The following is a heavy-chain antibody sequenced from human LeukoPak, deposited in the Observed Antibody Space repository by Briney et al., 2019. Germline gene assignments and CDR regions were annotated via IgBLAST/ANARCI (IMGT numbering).Heavy chain of an antibody. D-gene: IGHD5-18*01. CDR3: ARDRGYSYGPFDY. CDR2: INYSGYT. CDR1: GGSVTSGDSY. Sequence: SQTLSLTCTVSGGSVTSGDSYWSWIRHPPGKGLEWIGYINYSGYTLYNPSLRSRVTISIDTSQNHFSLKVSSVTAADTAVYYCARDRGYSYGPFDYWGQGTLVTVSS. V-gene: IGHV4-30-4*01. J-gene: IGHJ4*02.